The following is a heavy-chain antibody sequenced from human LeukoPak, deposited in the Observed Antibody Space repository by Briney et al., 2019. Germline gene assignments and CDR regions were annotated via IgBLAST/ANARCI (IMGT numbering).Heavy chain of an antibody. CDR3: ARDMFPMVRGVVGYFYYYMDV. CDR1: GYTFTAYY. D-gene: IGHD3-10*01. CDR2: INPISGNT. V-gene: IGHV1-2*02. Sequence: ASVKVSCNASGYTFTAYYMHWVRHAPGKGLQWIVWINPISGNTNYAQKFQGSVTMTRDTSITTVYMELNRLTSDDTAVYYCARDMFPMVRGVVGYFYYYMDVWGKGTTVTVS. J-gene: IGHJ6*03.